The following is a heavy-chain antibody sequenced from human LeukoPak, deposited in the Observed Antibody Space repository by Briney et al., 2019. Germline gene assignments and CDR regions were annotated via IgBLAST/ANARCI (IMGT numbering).Heavy chain of an antibody. CDR1: EFTFSDSW. J-gene: IGHJ6*02. Sequence: GGSLRLSCAASEFTFSDSWMSWVRQASGKGLEWVAAIKEDGSEEYYMDSVKGRFTIPRDNAKNSLYLQMNSLRDEDTAVYHCATYINWVAGDVWGQGTAVSVSS. D-gene: IGHD1-1*01. V-gene: IGHV3-7*01. CDR2: IKEDGSEE. CDR3: ATYINWVAGDV.